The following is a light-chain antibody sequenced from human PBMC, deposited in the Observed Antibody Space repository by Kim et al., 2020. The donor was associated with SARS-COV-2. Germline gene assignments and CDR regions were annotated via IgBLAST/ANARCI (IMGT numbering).Light chain of an antibody. CDR3: QQYGSSPWT. J-gene: IGKJ1*01. V-gene: IGKV3-20*01. CDR1: QRVSSSY. CDR2: GAS. Sequence: SPGEGATLSCRASQRVSSSYLAWYQQKPGQAPRLLIYGASSRATGIPDRFSGSGSGTDFTLTISRLEPEDFAVYYCQQYGSSPWTFGQGTKVDIK.